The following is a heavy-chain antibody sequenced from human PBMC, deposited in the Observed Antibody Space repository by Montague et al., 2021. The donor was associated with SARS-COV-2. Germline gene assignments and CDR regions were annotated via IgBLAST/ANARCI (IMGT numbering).Heavy chain of an antibody. V-gene: IGHV4-39*01. CDR3: VRGGDYTDYGRVDY. J-gene: IGHJ4*02. D-gene: IGHD4-11*01. CDR2: IYYSGDT. CDR1: GGSISTGSYY. Sequence: SETLSLTCSFSGGSISTGSYYWGWIRQPPRKGLEWIGSIYYSGDTYYNPSLKSRVTISVDTSKNQFSLRLSSVTAADTAVYYCVRGGDYTDYGRVDYWGQGTLGLVSS.